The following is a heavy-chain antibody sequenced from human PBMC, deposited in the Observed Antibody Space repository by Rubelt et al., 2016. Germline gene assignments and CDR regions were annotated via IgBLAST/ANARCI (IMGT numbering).Heavy chain of an antibody. CDR1: GGSFSGYY. D-gene: IGHD2-2*01. J-gene: IGHJ4*02. Sequence: QVQLQQWGAGLLKPSETLSLTCAVYGGSFSGYYWSWIRQPPGKGLEWIGEINHSGSTNYNPALRSRGTISVDTSKNQFSLKLSSVTAADTAVYYCARHAEYHHAGVHYWGQGTLVTVSS. CDR2: INHSGST. CDR3: ARHAEYHHAGVHY. V-gene: IGHV4-34*01.